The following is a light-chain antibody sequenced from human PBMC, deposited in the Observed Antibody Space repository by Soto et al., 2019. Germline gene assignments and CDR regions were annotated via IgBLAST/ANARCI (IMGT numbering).Light chain of an antibody. CDR2: SAS. Sequence: EIVMTQSPATLSVSPGERATLSCRASQSVNSNSAWYQQKPGQAPRLLIYSASTRATGIPARFSGSASGTEFTLTISSLQSEDFAVYYCQQYNTWPWTFGQGTKVEIK. J-gene: IGKJ1*01. CDR1: QSVNSN. CDR3: QQYNTWPWT. V-gene: IGKV3-15*01.